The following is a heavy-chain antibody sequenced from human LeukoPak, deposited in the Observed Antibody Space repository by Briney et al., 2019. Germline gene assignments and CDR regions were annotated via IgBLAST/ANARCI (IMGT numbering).Heavy chain of an antibody. CDR2: IWYDGSNK. CDR1: GFTFSSYG. V-gene: IGHV3-33*06. D-gene: IGHD5-18*01. CDR3: AKDRNAYGYGQHDAFDI. Sequence: PGGSLRLSCAASGFTFSSYGMHWVRQAPGKGLEWVAVIWYDGSNKYYADSVKGRFTVSRDNSKNTLYLQMNSLRAEDTAVYYCAKDRNAYGYGQHDAFDIWGQGTMVTVSS. J-gene: IGHJ3*02.